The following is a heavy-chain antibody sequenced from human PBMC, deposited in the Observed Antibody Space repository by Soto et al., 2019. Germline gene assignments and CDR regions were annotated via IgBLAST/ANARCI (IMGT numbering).Heavy chain of an antibody. CDR3: ARSGDSSSNWFDP. V-gene: IGHV1-69*13. Sequence: EASLKVSCKASGGTFSSYAISWVRQAPGQGLEWMGGIIPIFGTANYAQKFQGRVTITADESTSTAYMELSSLRSEDTAVYYCARSGDSSSNWFDPWGQGTLVTVSS. CDR2: IIPIFGTA. CDR1: GGTFSSYA. D-gene: IGHD6-6*01. J-gene: IGHJ5*02.